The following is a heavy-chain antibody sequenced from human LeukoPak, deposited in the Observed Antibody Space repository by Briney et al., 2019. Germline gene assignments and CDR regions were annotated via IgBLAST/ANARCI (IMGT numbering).Heavy chain of an antibody. CDR2: MYLSGTT. CDR3: AGLVGRYSSGLYYYYFDY. V-gene: IGHV4-4*02. D-gene: IGHD3-22*01. J-gene: IGHJ4*02. Sequence: SETLSHTCTVSGDSINSLDLWSWVRQPPGKGLEWIGEMYLSGTTHSNPSVKSRVTISIDKSKNQFFLNLSSVTAADTAVYYCAGLVGRYSSGLYYYYFDYWGQGTLVTVSS. CDR1: GDSINSLDL.